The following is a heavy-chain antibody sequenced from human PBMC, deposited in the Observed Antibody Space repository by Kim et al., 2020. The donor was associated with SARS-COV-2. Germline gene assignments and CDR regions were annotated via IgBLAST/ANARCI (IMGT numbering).Heavy chain of an antibody. CDR3: ARLGSGWSAFDY. Sequence: GESLKISCKASGYSFTSYWIAWVRQMPGEGLEWMGIIYPIDSETRYSPSFQGQVTISAEETISTAYLQWSSLKASDTAMYYCARLGSGWSAFDYWGQGTLVTVSS. V-gene: IGHV5-51*01. J-gene: IGHJ4*02. CDR1: GYSFTSYW. CDR2: IYPIDSET. D-gene: IGHD6-19*01.